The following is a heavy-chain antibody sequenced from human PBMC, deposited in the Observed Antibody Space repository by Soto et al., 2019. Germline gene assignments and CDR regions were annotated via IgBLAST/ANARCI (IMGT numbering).Heavy chain of an antibody. Sequence: ASVKVSCKASGYTFTGYYMHWVRQAPGQGLEWMGWINPNSGGTNYAQKFQGWVTMTRDTSISTAYMELSRLRSDDTAVYYCVRAGCSGGSCYSKYFQHWVQGTLVTVSS. D-gene: IGHD2-15*01. V-gene: IGHV1-2*04. CDR2: INPNSGGT. CDR1: GYTFTGYY. J-gene: IGHJ1*01. CDR3: VRAGCSGGSCYSKYFQH.